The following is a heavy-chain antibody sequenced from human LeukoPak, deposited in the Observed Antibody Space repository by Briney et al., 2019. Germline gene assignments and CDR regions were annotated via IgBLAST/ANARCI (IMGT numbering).Heavy chain of an antibody. CDR3: AREGDSRWGELSP. V-gene: IGHV3-33*01. J-gene: IGHJ1*01. CDR2: IWFDGSEQ. D-gene: IGHD3-16*02. Sequence: GGSLGLSGEASGLTSSPYAIIWFAQAPGKGRKGGAVIWFDGSEQYYADSVKGRFIISRDNSKSTSNLQLNSLRAEDTAVYYCAREGDSRWGELSPWGQGTLVTVSS. CDR1: GLTSSPYA.